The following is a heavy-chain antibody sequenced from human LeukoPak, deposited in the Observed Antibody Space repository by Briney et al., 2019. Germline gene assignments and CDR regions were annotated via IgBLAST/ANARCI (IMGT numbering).Heavy chain of an antibody. Sequence: GGSLRLSCAATGFTFSDYGMSWVRQAPGKGLEWVSSISGGSDYIYYADSVKGRFSISRDNARNSLYLQMISLRAEDTALYYCASNTISLGPYYYYGMDVWGQGTTVTVSS. D-gene: IGHD3-9*01. CDR1: GFTFSDYG. CDR2: ISGGSDYI. V-gene: IGHV3-21*01. J-gene: IGHJ6*02. CDR3: ASNTISLGPYYYYGMDV.